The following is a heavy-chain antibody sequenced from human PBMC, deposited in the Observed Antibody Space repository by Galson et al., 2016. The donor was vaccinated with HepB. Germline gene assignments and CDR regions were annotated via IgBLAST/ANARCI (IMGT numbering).Heavy chain of an antibody. CDR2: VNPDDTEK. CDR3: ARRADTQRRIAGWGWGMDV. D-gene: IGHD6-19*01. Sequence: SLRLSCAASGFTFSRYWMSWVRQAPGKGLQWVANVNPDDTEKYYLDSVKGRFPISRDKVKETVYLQMNSLRVEDTAVYYCARRADTQRRIAGWGWGMDVWGRGTTGTVSS. CDR1: GFTFSRYW. V-gene: IGHV3-7*01. J-gene: IGHJ6*02.